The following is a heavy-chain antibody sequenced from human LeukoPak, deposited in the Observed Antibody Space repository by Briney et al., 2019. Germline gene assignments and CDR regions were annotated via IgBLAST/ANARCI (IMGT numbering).Heavy chain of an antibody. Sequence: GGSLRLSCAASGFTFCSYEMNWVRQAPGKGLEWVSYISSSGSTIYYADSVKGRFTISRDNAKNSLYLQMNSLRAEDTAVYYCARGMATRFDYWGQGTLVTVSS. V-gene: IGHV3-48*03. D-gene: IGHD5-24*01. CDR3: ARGMATRFDY. CDR1: GFTFCSYE. J-gene: IGHJ4*02. CDR2: ISSSGSTI.